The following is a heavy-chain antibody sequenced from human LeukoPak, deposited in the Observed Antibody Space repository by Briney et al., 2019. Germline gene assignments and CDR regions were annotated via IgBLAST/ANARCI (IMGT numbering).Heavy chain of an antibody. J-gene: IGHJ3*01. V-gene: IGHV4-4*07. CDR1: GGPMSDSY. D-gene: IGHD2-8*01. CDR3: ARILDRDA. Sequence: PSETLSFTCTVSGGPMSDSYWYWIRHSAATGMEWIGRIHAIGSTNYNPSLKSRVIISLDTSKNQFSLSLSAVTGADTATFYCARILDRDARGQGTLVTISP. CDR2: IHAIGST.